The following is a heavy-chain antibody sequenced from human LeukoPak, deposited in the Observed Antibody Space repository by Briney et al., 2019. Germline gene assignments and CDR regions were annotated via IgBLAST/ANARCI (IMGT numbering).Heavy chain of an antibody. CDR2: INRDGRST. V-gene: IGHV3-74*01. Sequence: GGSLRLSCVASGVTFSSYLMHRVRHIPGKGLVWVSRINRDGRSTSYADSVKGRFTISRDNAKNTMYLQMNSLRVEDTAVYYCANALPDYYGMDVWGQGTTVTVSS. CDR3: ANALPDYYGMDV. J-gene: IGHJ6*02. CDR1: GVTFSSYL.